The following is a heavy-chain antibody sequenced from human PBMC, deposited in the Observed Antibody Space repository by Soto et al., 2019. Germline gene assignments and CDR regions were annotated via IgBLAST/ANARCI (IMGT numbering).Heavy chain of an antibody. CDR3: AIAMAGMWHLLDY. V-gene: IGHV3-53*01. D-gene: IGHD6-19*01. Sequence: SRVIQAQRKGLEWVSVIYSGGSTYYADSVKGRFTISRDNSKNTLYLQMDSLRPEDTAVYYGAIAMAGMWHLLDYWGHGTLVPVTS. CDR2: IYSGGST. J-gene: IGHJ4*01.